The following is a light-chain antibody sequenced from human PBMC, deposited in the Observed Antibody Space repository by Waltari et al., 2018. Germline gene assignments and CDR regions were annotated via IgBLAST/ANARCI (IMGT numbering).Light chain of an antibody. CDR1: SRDIGGSNF. CDR2: DVN. V-gene: IGLV2-8*01. J-gene: IGLJ3*02. Sequence: QSALTQPPSASGSPGQSVTISCTGTSRDIGGSNFVSWYQQRPGKAPRFLIYDVNKRPSVVSDRFSGSKSGNTASLTVSGLQPDDEATYYCSAFAGSNNFGVFGGGTKLTVL. CDR3: SAFAGSNNFGV.